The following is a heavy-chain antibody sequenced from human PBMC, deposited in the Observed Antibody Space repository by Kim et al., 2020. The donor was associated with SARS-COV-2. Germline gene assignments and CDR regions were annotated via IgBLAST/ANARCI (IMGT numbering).Heavy chain of an antibody. V-gene: IGHV1-69*13. D-gene: IGHD6-13*01. Sequence: SVKVSCKASGGTFSSYAISWVRQAPGQGREWMGGIIPIFGTANYAQKFQGRATITADESTSTAYMELSSLRSEDTAVYYCASGVYSSSWKPYYYYYGMDVWGQGTTVTVSS. CDR3: ASGVYSSSWKPYYYYYGMDV. CDR1: GGTFSSYA. CDR2: IIPIFGTA. J-gene: IGHJ6*02.